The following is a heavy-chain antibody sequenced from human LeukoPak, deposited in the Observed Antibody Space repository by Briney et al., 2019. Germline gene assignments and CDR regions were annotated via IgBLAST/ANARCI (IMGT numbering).Heavy chain of an antibody. CDR3: ARDQGLGGLYYYGSGSYHY. Sequence: ASVKVSCKAPGYTFTGYYMHWVRQAPGQGLEWMGWINPNSGGTNYAQKFQGRVTMTRDTSISTAYIELSRLRSDDTAVYYCARDQGLGGLYYYGSGSYHYWGQGTLVTVSS. V-gene: IGHV1-2*02. CDR2: INPNSGGT. J-gene: IGHJ4*02. CDR1: GYTFTGYY. D-gene: IGHD3-10*01.